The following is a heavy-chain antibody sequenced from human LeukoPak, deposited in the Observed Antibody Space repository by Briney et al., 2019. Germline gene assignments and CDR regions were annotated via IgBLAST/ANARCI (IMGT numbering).Heavy chain of an antibody. Sequence: PGGSLRLSCAASGFTFSSYAMSWVRQAPGKGLEWVSAISGSGGSTYYADSVKGRFTISRDNSKDTLYLQMNSLRAEDTAVYYCAKDLTMVVAAIRTDYWGQGTLVTVSP. J-gene: IGHJ4*02. CDR1: GFTFSSYA. CDR3: AKDLTMVVAAIRTDY. V-gene: IGHV3-23*01. CDR2: ISGSGGST. D-gene: IGHD2-15*01.